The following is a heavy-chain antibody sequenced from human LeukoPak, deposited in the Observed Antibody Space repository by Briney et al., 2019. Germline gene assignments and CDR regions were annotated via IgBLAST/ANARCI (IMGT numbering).Heavy chain of an antibody. CDR1: GGSFSGYY. Sequence: NPSETLSLTCAVYGGSFSGYYWSWIRQPPGKGLEWIGEINHSGSTNYNPSLKSRVTISVDTSKNQFSLKLSSVTAADTAVYYCARGHHYDILTGYFYRGQGTLVTVSS. J-gene: IGHJ4*02. V-gene: IGHV4-34*01. CDR3: ARGHHYDILTGYFY. D-gene: IGHD3-9*01. CDR2: INHSGST.